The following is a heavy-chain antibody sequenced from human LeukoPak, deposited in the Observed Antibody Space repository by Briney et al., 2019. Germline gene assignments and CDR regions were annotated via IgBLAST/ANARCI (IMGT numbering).Heavy chain of an antibody. J-gene: IGHJ4*02. CDR2: VNPSGGST. CDR3: AKAKEDLDGDPYYFDY. Sequence: ASVKVSCKASGYTFTSYYMHWVRQAPGQGLEWMGIVNPSGGSTSYAQKFQGRVTMTRDTSTSTVYMELSSLRSEDTAVYYCAKAKEDLDGDPYYFDYWGQGTLVTVSS. D-gene: IGHD2-15*01. CDR1: GYTFTSYY. V-gene: IGHV1-46*03.